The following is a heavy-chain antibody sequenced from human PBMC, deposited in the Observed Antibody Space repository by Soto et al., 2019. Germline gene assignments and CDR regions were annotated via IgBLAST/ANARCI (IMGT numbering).Heavy chain of an antibody. Sequence: QVQLVQSGAEVKKPESSVKVSCKTSAGTFVSHVISCVRQAPGQGPERLGKIQHLSGIPNYAQKFQDRVTFTADTDSSTAYMELSSLRSDDTAVYYCAAPACAATWCSPSHNLDHWGQGTLVTVSS. CDR2: IQHLSGIP. J-gene: IGHJ4*02. CDR1: AGTFVSHV. V-gene: IGHV1-69*09. D-gene: IGHD2-2*01. CDR3: AAPACAATWCSPSHNLDH.